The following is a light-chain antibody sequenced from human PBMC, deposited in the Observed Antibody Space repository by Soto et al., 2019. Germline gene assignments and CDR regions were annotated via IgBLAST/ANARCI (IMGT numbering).Light chain of an antibody. V-gene: IGKV3-15*01. CDR2: GAS. CDR1: QTVNTN. J-gene: IGKJ4*01. Sequence: EVFMTQSPFSLSVSPVEVSTLSCRASQTVNTNFAWFQQQPGQAPRLLIFGASTRATGIPARFSGSGSDTEFTLTISSLQSEDFVVDNCQQDNSPPPTFGGGTKVDIK. CDR3: QQDNSPPPT.